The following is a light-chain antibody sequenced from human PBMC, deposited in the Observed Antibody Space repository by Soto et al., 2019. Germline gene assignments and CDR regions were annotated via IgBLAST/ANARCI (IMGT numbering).Light chain of an antibody. Sequence: DIQMTQSPSTLSASVGERVTITCRASQTINTWLAWYQHKPGKAPKLLIYDASTLQTGVPSRFSGYSSGTEFTLTISSLQPDDFATYFCQQYHSFSPEGPTFGGGTKVDIK. CDR3: QQYHSFSPEGPT. J-gene: IGKJ4*01. V-gene: IGKV1-5*01. CDR1: QTINTW. CDR2: DAS.